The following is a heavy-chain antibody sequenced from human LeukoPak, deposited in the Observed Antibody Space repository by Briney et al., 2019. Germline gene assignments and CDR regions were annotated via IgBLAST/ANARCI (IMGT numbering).Heavy chain of an antibody. D-gene: IGHD2-15*01. CDR1: GFTFSSYW. CDR2: INIDVSTI. Sequence: GGSLRLSCAASGFTFSSYWVHWVRQAPGKGLEWVSRINIDVSTINYADSVKGRVTISRDNAQNTLYLQMYSLRAEDTAINFCARAGYYRFDYWGQGTLVTVSS. V-gene: IGHV3-74*01. CDR3: ARAGYYRFDY. J-gene: IGHJ4*02.